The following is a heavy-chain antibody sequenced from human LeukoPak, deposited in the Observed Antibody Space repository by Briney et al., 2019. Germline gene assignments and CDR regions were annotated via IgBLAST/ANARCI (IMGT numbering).Heavy chain of an antibody. Sequence: PGGSLRLSCAASGFTFSSYSMNWVRQAPGKGLEWVSYISSSSSTIYYADSVKGRFTISRDNSKNTLYLQMNSLRAEDTAVYYCARWPAGSGSYYTPEGYWGQGTLVTVSS. CDR3: ARWPAGSGSYYTPEGY. CDR1: GFTFSSYS. CDR2: ISSSSSTI. J-gene: IGHJ4*02. V-gene: IGHV3-48*01. D-gene: IGHD3-10*01.